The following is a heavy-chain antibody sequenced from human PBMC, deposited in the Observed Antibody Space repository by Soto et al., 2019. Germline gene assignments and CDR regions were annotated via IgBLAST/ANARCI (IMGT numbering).Heavy chain of an antibody. CDR3: ANLPLYGSGFDC. V-gene: IGHV3-9*01. D-gene: IGHD3-10*01. CDR2: ISWNGAAT. CDR1: GFTFDDYA. J-gene: IGHJ4*02. Sequence: EVQLVESGGGLVQPDGSLRLSCAASGFTFDDYAIHWVRQAPGKGLEWVSGISWNGAATGYVDSVKGRFSISRDNTKNTLYLQMDSLRSEDTAVYYCANLPLYGSGFDCWGQGTLVTVSS.